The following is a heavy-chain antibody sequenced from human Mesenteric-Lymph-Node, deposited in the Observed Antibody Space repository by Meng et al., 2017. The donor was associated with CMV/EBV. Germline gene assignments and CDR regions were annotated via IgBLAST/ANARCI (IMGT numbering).Heavy chain of an antibody. Sequence: GESLKISCAASGFTFSSYSMNWVRQAPGKGLEWVSSISSSSSYIYYADSVKGRFTISRDNAKNSLYLQMNSLRAEDTAVYYCARDYVPAARTLGWFDPWGQGTLVTVSS. CDR3: ARDYVPAARTLGWFDP. D-gene: IGHD2-2*01. V-gene: IGHV3-21*01. CDR2: ISSSSSYI. CDR1: GFTFSSYS. J-gene: IGHJ5*02.